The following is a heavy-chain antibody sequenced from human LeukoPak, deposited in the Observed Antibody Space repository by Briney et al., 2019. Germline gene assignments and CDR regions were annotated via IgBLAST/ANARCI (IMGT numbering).Heavy chain of an antibody. D-gene: IGHD3-10*01. J-gene: IGHJ4*02. CDR1: GFTFSDYY. V-gene: IGHV3-11*01. CDR3: ARVPYYYGSGSYSRYFDY. Sequence: GGSLRLSCAASGFTFSDYYMSWIRQAPGKGLEWVSYISSSGSTIYYADSVKGRFTISRDNAKNSLYLQMNSLRAEDTAVYYCARVPYYYGSGSYSRYFDYWGQGTLVTASS. CDR2: ISSSGSTI.